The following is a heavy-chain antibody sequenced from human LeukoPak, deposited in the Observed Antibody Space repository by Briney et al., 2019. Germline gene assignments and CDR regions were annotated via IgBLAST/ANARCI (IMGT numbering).Heavy chain of an antibody. CDR2: IRSKAYGGTT. V-gene: IGHV3-49*04. Sequence: PGGSLRLSCTGSGFTFSDYAVTWVRQAPGKGLEWVGFIRSKAYGGTTEYAASVKGRFTISRDDSKSIAYLQMNSLKTEDTAVYYCTRGTLNYGDYDFLDYWGQGTLVTVSS. D-gene: IGHD4-17*01. CDR3: TRGTLNYGDYDFLDY. CDR1: GFTFSDYA. J-gene: IGHJ4*02.